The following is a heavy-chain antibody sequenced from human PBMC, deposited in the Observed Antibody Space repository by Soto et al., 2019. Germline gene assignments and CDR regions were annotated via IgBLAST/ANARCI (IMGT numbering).Heavy chain of an antibody. D-gene: IGHD2-2*01. V-gene: IGHV3-21*01. CDR2: ISSSSSYI. CDR1: GLTFSSYS. CDR3: ARRYCSSTSCYPYYYYYGMDV. J-gene: IGHJ6*02. Sequence: PGGSLRLSCAASGLTFSSYSMNWVRQAPGKGLEWVSSISSSSSYIYYADSVKGRFTISRDNAKNSLYLQMNSLRAEDTAVYYCARRYCSSTSCYPYYYYYGMDVWGQGTTVTVSS.